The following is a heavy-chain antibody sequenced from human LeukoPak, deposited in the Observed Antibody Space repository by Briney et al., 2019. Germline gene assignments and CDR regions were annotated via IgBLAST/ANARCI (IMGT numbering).Heavy chain of an antibody. J-gene: IGHJ5*02. Sequence: ASVKVSCKTSGYTFTSYGISWVRQAPGQGLEWMGWISPYNGNTKYIQKFQGRVTMTTDTSTSTAYMELRSLRSDDTAVYYCARGGDGYNFWFDPWGQGTLVTVSS. CDR2: ISPYNGNT. D-gene: IGHD5-24*01. CDR1: GYTFTSYG. CDR3: ARGGDGYNFWFDP. V-gene: IGHV1-18*01.